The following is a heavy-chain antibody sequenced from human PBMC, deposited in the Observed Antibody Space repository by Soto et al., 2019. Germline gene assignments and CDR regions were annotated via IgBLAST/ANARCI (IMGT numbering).Heavy chain of an antibody. V-gene: IGHV3-30*03. D-gene: IGHD5-12*01. CDR1: GFTFSSYS. J-gene: IGHJ4*02. Sequence: GGSLRLSCAASGFTFSSYSMSWVRQAPGKGLEWVAVISYDGSNKYYADSVKGRFTISRDNSKNTLYLQMNSLRAEDTAVYYCARPEMATIGGYFDYWGQGTLVTVSS. CDR2: ISYDGSNK. CDR3: ARPEMATIGGYFDY.